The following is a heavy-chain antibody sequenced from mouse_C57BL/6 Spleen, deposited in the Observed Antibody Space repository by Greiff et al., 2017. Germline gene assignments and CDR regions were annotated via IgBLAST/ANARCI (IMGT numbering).Heavy chain of an antibody. CDR1: GYTFTSYW. CDR2: IDPSDSYT. J-gene: IGHJ4*01. CDR3: ARLGPYAMDY. V-gene: IGHV1-69*01. Sequence: QVQLQQPGAELVMPGASVKLSCKASGYTFTSYWMHWVKQRPGQGLEWIGEIDPSDSYTNYTQKFKGKSTLTVDKSASTAYMQLSSLTAEDSAVYYWARLGPYAMDYWGQGTSVTVSS.